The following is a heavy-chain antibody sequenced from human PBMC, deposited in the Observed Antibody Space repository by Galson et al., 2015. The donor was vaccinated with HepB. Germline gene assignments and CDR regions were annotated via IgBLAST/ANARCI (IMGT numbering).Heavy chain of an antibody. CDR3: ARGGLQKQRNDYFDF. V-gene: IGHV3-21*01. Sequence: SLRLSCAASGFTFRSYSMNWVRQAPGKGLEWASSISPNDDYIYYAETLRGRFSISRDNARNSLYLQMNSLRAEDTAVYYCARGGLQKQRNDYFDFWGRGTLVTVSS. CDR2: ISPNDDYI. CDR1: GFTFRSYS. J-gene: IGHJ4*02. D-gene: IGHD3-10*01.